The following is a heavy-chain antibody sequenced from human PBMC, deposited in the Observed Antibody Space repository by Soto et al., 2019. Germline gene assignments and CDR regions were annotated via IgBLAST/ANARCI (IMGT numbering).Heavy chain of an antibody. V-gene: IGHV3-49*03. Sequence: GGSLRLSCTASGFTFGDYAMSWFRQAPGKGLEWVGFIRSKAYGGTTEYAASVKGRFTISRDDSKSIAYLQMNSLKTEDTAVYYCTRAHPSTFFVFGYYYYYGMDVWGQGTTVTVSS. CDR1: GFTFGDYA. J-gene: IGHJ6*02. CDR2: IRSKAYGGTT. CDR3: TRAHPSTFFVFGYYYYYGMDV. D-gene: IGHD3-3*01.